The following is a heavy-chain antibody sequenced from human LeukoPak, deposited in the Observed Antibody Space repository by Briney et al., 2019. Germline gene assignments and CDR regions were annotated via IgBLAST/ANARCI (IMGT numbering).Heavy chain of an antibody. CDR1: GFTFDDYA. CDR2: ISWNSGSI. Sequence: GRSLRLSCAASGFTFDDYAMHWVRQAPGKGLEWVSGISWNSGSIGYADSVKGRFTISRDNGKNSLYLQMNSLRAEDTALYYCAKEGMGSGYDLGPYGMDVWGQGTTVTVSS. D-gene: IGHD5-12*01. CDR3: AKEGMGSGYDLGPYGMDV. J-gene: IGHJ6*02. V-gene: IGHV3-9*01.